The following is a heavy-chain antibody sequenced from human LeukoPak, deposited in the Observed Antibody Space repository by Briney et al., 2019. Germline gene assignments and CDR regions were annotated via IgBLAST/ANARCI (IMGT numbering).Heavy chain of an antibody. CDR1: GGSISSYY. V-gene: IGHV4-59*08. Sequence: SETLSLTCTVSGGSISSYYWSWIRQPPGKGLEWIGYIFYSGNTSYNPSLKSRVTISVDTSKNQFSLKLSSVTAADTAVYYCASCPLYSYYMDVWGKGTTVTVSS. J-gene: IGHJ6*03. D-gene: IGHD3-16*01. CDR3: ASCPLYSYYMDV. CDR2: IFYSGNT.